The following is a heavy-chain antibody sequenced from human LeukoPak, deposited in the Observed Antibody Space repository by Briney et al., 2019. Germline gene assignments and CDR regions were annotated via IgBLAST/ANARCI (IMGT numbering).Heavy chain of an antibody. CDR2: IKSKADGETI. CDR3: STLTSRGLSDS. CDR1: GFTFTNAW. D-gene: IGHD1-20*01. V-gene: IGHV3-15*07. Sequence: GGSLRLSCAASGFTFTNAWMNWVRQAPGKGLEWVGRIKSKADGETIDYAAPMKGRFTFSRDDSKNMLYLQMNSLKSEDTAVYYCSTLTSRGLSDSWGQGTLVTVS. J-gene: IGHJ4*02.